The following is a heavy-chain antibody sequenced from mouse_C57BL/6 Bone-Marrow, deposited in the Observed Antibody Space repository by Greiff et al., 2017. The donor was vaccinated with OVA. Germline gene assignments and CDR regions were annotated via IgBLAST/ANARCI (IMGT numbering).Heavy chain of an antibody. CDR1: GYSITSGYY. V-gene: IGHV3-6*01. D-gene: IGHD2-3*01. CDR2: ISYDGSN. J-gene: IGHJ2*01. CDR3: ARGGWLLPYYFDD. Sequence: DVQLQESGPGLVKPSQSLSLTCSVTGYSITSGYYWNWIRQFPGNKLEWMGYISYDGSNNYNPSLKNRISITRDTSKNQFFLKLNSVTTEDTATYYCARGGWLLPYYFDDWGQGTTLTVSS.